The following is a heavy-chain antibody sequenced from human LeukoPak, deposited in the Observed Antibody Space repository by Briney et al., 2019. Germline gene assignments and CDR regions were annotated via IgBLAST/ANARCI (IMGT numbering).Heavy chain of an antibody. J-gene: IGHJ6*03. D-gene: IGHD1-26*01. Sequence: GSLRLSCAASGFTFSSYSMNWVRQPPGKGLEWIGSIYYSGSTYYNPSLKSRVTMSVDTSKNQFSLKLSSVTAADTAVYYCARDDRVGAILGYMDVWGKGTTVTVSS. CDR2: IYYSGST. CDR3: ARDDRVGAILGYMDV. V-gene: IGHV4-39*07. CDR1: GFTFSSYS.